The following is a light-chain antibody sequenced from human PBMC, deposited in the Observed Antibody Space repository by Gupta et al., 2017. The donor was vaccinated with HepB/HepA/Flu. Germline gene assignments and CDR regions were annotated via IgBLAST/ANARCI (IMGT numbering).Light chain of an antibody. V-gene: IGLV1-47*01. CDR3: AEWDDRLSVVV. CDR2: TDN. Sequence: QSVLTQPPSASGTPGQRVTISCSGSSSNTGSNFVYWYQQLPGTAPKLLIYTDNQRPSRVPLRVSGSPSRTSASLGISGLRCENEGHYYCAEWDDRLSVVVFGGGTKLTVL. CDR1: SSNTGSNF. J-gene: IGLJ2*01.